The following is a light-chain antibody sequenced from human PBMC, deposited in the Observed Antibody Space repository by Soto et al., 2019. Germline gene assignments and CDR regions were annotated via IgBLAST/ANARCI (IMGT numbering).Light chain of an antibody. V-gene: IGLV2-23*01. Sequence: QSALTQPASVSGSPGQSITISCTGTSSDVGSYNLVSWYQQHPGKAPKLMIYEGSKRPSGVSNRFSGSKSGNTASLTISGRQADDEADYYCCSYAGSSTDVVFGGGTKLTVI. CDR2: EGS. J-gene: IGLJ2*01. CDR1: SSDVGSYNL. CDR3: CSYAGSSTDVV.